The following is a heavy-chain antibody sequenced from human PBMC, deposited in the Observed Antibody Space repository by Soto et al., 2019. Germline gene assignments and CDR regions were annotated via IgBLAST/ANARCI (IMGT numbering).Heavy chain of an antibody. CDR1: GYSFTGYC. CDR3: ARDHNGGYSYYYYYAMDV. D-gene: IGHD1-26*01. Sequence: ASVKVSCTASGYSFTGYCMHWVRQAPGQGLEWMGWINPNSGGTNYAQKFQGRVTMTRDTSISTAYMELSRLSSDDTAVYYCARDHNGGYSYYYYYAMDVWGQGTTVTVSS. V-gene: IGHV1-2*02. CDR2: INPNSGGT. J-gene: IGHJ6*02.